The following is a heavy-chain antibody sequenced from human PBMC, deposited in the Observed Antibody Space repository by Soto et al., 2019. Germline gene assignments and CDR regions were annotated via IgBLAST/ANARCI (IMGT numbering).Heavy chain of an antibody. CDR1: GGSVSSGSYY. V-gene: IGHV4-61*01. D-gene: IGHD7-27*01. CDR2: IYYSGST. Sequence: SETLSLTCTVSGGSVSSGSYYWSWIRQPPGKGLEWIGYIYYSGSTNYNPSRKSRVTISVDTAKNQFSLKLSSVTAADTAVYYCARDREVTGDSFDYWGQGTLVTVSS. CDR3: ARDREVTGDSFDY. J-gene: IGHJ4*02.